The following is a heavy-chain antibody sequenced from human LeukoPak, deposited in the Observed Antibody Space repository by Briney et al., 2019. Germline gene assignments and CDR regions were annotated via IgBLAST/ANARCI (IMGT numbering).Heavy chain of an antibody. CDR1: GYTFTGYY. CDR3: AKLSPNSDF. D-gene: IGHD3-3*01. V-gene: IGHV1-2*02. Sequence: GASVKVSCKASGYTFTGYYMHWVRQAPGQGLEWMGSINPDSGDTKYAQIFEGRVTMTRDTSISTAYMELNRVTSDDTAVYYCAKLSPNSDFWGQGTLVTVSS. J-gene: IGHJ4*02. CDR2: INPDSGDT.